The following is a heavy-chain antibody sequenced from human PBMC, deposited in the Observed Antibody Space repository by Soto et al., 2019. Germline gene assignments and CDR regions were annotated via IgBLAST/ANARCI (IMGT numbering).Heavy chain of an antibody. J-gene: IGHJ4*02. CDR3: ARAHCSGGSCYFDY. CDR1: GYTFTGYY. V-gene: IGHV1-2*02. D-gene: IGHD2-15*01. CDR2: INPNSGGT. Sequence: ASVKVSCKASGYTFTGYYMHWVRQAPGQGLEWMGWINPNSGGTNYAQKFQGRVTMTRDTSISTAYMELSRPRSDDTAVYYCARAHCSGGSCYFDYWGQGTLVTVSS.